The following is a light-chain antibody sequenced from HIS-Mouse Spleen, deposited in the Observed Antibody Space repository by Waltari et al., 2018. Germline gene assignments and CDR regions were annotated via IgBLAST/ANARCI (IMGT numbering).Light chain of an antibody. J-gene: IGLJ2*01. V-gene: IGLV2-8*01. Sequence: QSALTQPPSASGSPGQSVAISCTGTSSDVGGSTYVSWCQQHPGQAPKLMIYEVSQRPSGVPDRFSGSKSGNTASLTVSGLQAEDEADYYCSSYAGSNNVVFGGGTKLTVL. CDR1: SSDVGGSTY. CDR2: EVS. CDR3: SSYAGSNNVV.